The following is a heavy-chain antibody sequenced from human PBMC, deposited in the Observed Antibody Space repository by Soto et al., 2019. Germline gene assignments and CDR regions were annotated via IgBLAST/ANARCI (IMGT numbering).Heavy chain of an antibody. CDR3: ARDYFSAYDFDT. Sequence: LVKVSCRATGYTFTVYYIHWPPQASGQGLEWMGIINPSGGSTSYAQKFQGRVTMTRDTSTSTVYMELSSLRSEDTAVYYCARDYFSAYDFDTWGQGKMLTISS. V-gene: IGHV1-46*01. J-gene: IGHJ3*02. D-gene: IGHD3-3*01. CDR2: INPSGGST. CDR1: GYTFTVYY.